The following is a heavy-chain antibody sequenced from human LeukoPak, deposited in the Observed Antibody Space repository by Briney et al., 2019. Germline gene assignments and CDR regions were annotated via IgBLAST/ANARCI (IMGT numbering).Heavy chain of an antibody. Sequence: SETLSLTCTVSGGSISSGGFYWSWIRQHPGKGLEWLGYIYYSGTTYYNPSLKSQVTFSVDTSKNQFSLKLNPVTAADTALYYCARGTTDGYSYGRLDYWGQGTLVTVSS. CDR1: GGSISSGGFY. J-gene: IGHJ4*02. V-gene: IGHV4-31*01. CDR3: ARGTTDGYSYGRLDY. CDR2: IYYSGTT. D-gene: IGHD5-18*01.